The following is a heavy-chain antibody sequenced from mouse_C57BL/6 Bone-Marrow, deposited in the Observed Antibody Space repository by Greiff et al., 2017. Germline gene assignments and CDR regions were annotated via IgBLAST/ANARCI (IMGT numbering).Heavy chain of an antibody. J-gene: IGHJ4*01. CDR2: ISYDGSN. D-gene: IGHD1-1*01. Sequence: EVQLQESGPGLVKPSQSLSLTCSVTGYSITSGYYWNWIRQFPGNKLEWMGYISYDGSNNYNPSLKNRISITRDTSKNQFFLKLNSVTTEDTATYYCARHGVVPWMDYWGQGTSVTVSS. CDR3: ARHGVVPWMDY. V-gene: IGHV3-6*01. CDR1: GYSITSGYY.